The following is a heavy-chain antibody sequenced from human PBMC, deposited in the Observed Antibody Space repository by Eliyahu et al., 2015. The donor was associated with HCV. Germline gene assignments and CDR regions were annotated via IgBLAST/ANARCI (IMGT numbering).Heavy chain of an antibody. CDR3: VRDLGYCSSTSCYTRLDY. Sequence: EVLLVESGGILVQPGGSLRLSCAASGFTFSTYXMNWVRQAPGKGLEWVANIKQDGSEKYYVDSVKGRFTISRDNAKSSLYLQMNSLRAEDTAVYYCVRDLGYCSSTSCYTRLDYWGQGTLVTVSS. D-gene: IGHD2-2*02. CDR2: IKQDGSEK. V-gene: IGHV3-7*01. CDR1: GFTFSTYX. J-gene: IGHJ4*02.